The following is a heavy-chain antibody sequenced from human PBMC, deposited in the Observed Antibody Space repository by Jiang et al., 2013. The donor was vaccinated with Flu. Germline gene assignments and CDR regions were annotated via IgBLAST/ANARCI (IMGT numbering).Heavy chain of an antibody. Sequence: RLSCAASGFRFDDYAMHWVRQAPGKGLEWVSGITWNSGTSGYADSVRGRFTISRDNAKESLFLQMDSLRAEDTAVYYCAKDISVAGVGLDYWGQGTLVTVSS. D-gene: IGHD6-19*01. CDR1: GFRFDDYA. J-gene: IGHJ4*02. V-gene: IGHV3-9*01. CDR2: ITWNSGTS. CDR3: AKDISVAGVGLDY.